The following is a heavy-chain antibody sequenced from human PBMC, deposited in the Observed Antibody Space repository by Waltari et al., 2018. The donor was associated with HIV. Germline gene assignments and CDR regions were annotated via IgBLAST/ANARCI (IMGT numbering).Heavy chain of an antibody. CDR1: GGSISSGGYY. CDR3: ARSTVTSGGRAFDI. D-gene: IGHD4-17*01. Sequence: QVQLQESGPGLVKPSQTLSLTCTVSGGSISSGGYYWSWIRQHPGKGLEWIGYIYYSGSTDCNPNTKSRVTRSVETSKNQFSLKLSAVTAADTAVYYGARSTVTSGGRAFDIWGQGTMVTVSS. CDR2: IYYSGST. V-gene: IGHV4-31*03. J-gene: IGHJ3*02.